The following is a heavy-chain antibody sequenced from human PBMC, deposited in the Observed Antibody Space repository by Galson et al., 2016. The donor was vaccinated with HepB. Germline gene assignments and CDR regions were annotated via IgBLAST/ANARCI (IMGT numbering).Heavy chain of an antibody. CDR3: VRGVAGCDY. J-gene: IGHJ4*02. CDR1: GFIFRNYD. CDR2: IDIAGDP. D-gene: IGHD6-19*01. V-gene: IGHV3-13*05. Sequence: SLRLSCAESGFIFRNYDMHWVRQVAGKGLEWVSCIDIAGDPNYPDSVKDRFTISRDNAKSTVYLQINSLRAEDTAVYYCVRGVAGCDYWGQGTLVTVSS.